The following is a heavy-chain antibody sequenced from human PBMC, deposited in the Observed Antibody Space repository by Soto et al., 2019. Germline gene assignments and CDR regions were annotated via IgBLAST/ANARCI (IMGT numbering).Heavy chain of an antibody. CDR2: ISTSSGTI. CDR3: ASDRLFYGDSFYYFAY. CDR1: GFTFSSYS. Sequence: PGGSLRLSCAASGFTFSSYSMNWVRQAPGKGLEWVSYISTSSGTIYYADSVKGRFTISRDNAKNSLYLQLNSLRAEDTAVYSCASDRLFYGDSFYYFAYGGQGTLHPVSS. J-gene: IGHJ4*02. V-gene: IGHV3-48*01. D-gene: IGHD4-17*01.